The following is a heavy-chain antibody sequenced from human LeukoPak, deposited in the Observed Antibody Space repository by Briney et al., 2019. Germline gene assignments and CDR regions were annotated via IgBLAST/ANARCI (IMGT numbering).Heavy chain of an antibody. CDR2: INHSGST. V-gene: IGHV4-34*01. CDR1: GGSFSGYY. J-gene: IGHJ6*02. D-gene: IGHD6-19*01. CDR3: ARGPGIAVAGTAYGMDV. Sequence: SETLSLTCAVYGGSFSGYYWSWIRQPPGKGLEWIGEINHSGSTNYNPSLKSRVTISVDTSKNQFSLKLSSVTAADTAVYYCARGPGIAVAGTAYGMDVWGQGTTVTVSS.